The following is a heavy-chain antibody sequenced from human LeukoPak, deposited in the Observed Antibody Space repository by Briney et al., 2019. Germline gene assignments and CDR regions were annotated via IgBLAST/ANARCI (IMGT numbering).Heavy chain of an antibody. J-gene: IGHJ4*02. CDR2: ISGDGGST. CDR3: ARESERRDWYAY. Sequence: PGGSLRLSCAAPGFIFDDYAIHWVRQAPGKGLEWVSLISGDGGSTFYADSVKGRFTISRDNSKNSLYLQMSSLRSEDTAWYYCARESERRDWYAYWGQGTLVTVSS. D-gene: IGHD3-9*01. V-gene: IGHV3-43*02. CDR1: GFIFDDYA.